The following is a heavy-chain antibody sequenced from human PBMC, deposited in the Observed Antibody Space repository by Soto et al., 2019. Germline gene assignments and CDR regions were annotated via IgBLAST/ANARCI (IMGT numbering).Heavy chain of an antibody. V-gene: IGHV1-46*01. CDR3: ARDTGYDHDAFDI. J-gene: IGHJ3*02. CDR1: GYSFITSNH. D-gene: IGHD5-12*01. CDR2: INPTGSMT. Sequence: QVQLVQSGAEVKKPGASVKVSCKASGYSFITSNHMHWVRQAPGQGLEWMGIINPTGSMTRYSQKFQGRLTMTRDTSTATDYMELSNLTSEDTAVYFCARDTGYDHDAFDIWGQGTRVTVSS.